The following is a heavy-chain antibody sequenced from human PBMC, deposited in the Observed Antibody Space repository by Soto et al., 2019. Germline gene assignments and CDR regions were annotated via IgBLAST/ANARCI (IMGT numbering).Heavy chain of an antibody. CDR1: GFSFSNYA. CDR2: ISYDASNK. D-gene: IGHD1-26*01. J-gene: IGHJ6*02. Sequence: QVQLVESGGGVVQPGRSLRLSCAASGFSFSNYALHWVRQAPGKGLEWVAAISYDASNKYSADSVKGRFTISRDNSKNTLYLQMNSLRADDTAVYYCARDRGSESYYCYGMDVWGQGTTVTISS. CDR3: ARDRGSESYYCYGMDV. V-gene: IGHV3-30-3*01.